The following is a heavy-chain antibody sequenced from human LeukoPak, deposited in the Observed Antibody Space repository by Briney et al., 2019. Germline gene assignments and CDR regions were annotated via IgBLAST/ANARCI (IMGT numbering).Heavy chain of an antibody. D-gene: IGHD5-24*01. V-gene: IGHV3-23*01. CDR1: GFTFSSYG. CDR3: AKDRDGYNYGGLDY. J-gene: IGHJ4*02. Sequence: GGTLRLSCAASGFTFSSYGMTWVRQAPGKGLEWVSAISGSGGSTYYADSVKGRFTISRDNSKNTLYLQMNSLRAEDMALYYCAKDRDGYNYGGLDYWGQGTLVTVSS. CDR2: ISGSGGST.